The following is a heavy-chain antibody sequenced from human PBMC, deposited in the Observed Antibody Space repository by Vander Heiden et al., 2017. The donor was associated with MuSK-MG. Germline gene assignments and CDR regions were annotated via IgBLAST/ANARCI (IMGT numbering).Heavy chain of an antibody. J-gene: IGHJ6*04. CDR3: ASRRRCSSTSCYTSTLDV. CDR2: INHSGST. Sequence: QVQLQQWGAGLLKPSETLSLPCAVYGGSFSAYYWSWIRQPPGKGLEWIGEINHSGSTNYNPSLKSRVTISVDTSKNQFSLKLSSVTAADTAVYYCASRRRCSSTSCYTSTLDVWGKGTTVTVSS. CDR1: GGSFSAYY. D-gene: IGHD2-2*02. V-gene: IGHV4-34*01.